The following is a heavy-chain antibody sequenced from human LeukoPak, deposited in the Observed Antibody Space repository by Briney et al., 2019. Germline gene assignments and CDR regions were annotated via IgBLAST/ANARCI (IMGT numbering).Heavy chain of an antibody. CDR1: GGSISSSSYY. Sequence: SETLSPTCTVSGGSISSSSYYWGWIRQPPGKGLEWIGYIYHSGSTYYNPSLKSRVTISVDRSKNQFSLKLSSVTAADTAVYYCARDSDSGFLGFDPWGQGTLVTVSS. V-gene: IGHV4-30-2*01. CDR3: ARDSDSGFLGFDP. D-gene: IGHD5-12*01. CDR2: IYHSGST. J-gene: IGHJ5*02.